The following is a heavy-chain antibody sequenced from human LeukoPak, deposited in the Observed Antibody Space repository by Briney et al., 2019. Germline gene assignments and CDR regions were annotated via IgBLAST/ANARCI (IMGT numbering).Heavy chain of an antibody. J-gene: IGHJ3*02. CDR1: GFTFSSYA. V-gene: IGHV3-30*01. D-gene: IGHD3-22*01. CDR2: ISYDGSNK. CDR3: ARVESSGYYDAFDI. Sequence: HPGGSLRLSCAASGFTFSSYAMHWVRQAPGKGLEWVAVISYDGSNKYYADSVKGRFTISRDNSKNTLYLQMNSLRAEDTAVYYCARVESSGYYDAFDIWGQGTMVTVSS.